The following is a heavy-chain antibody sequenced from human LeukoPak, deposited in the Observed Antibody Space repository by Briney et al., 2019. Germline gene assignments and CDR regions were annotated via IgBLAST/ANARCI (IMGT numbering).Heavy chain of an antibody. J-gene: IGHJ4*02. CDR3: ARVDWYEPSFDY. Sequence: GGSLRLSCAASGFTFNTYWMSWVRQAPGKGLEWVSVIYSGGSTYYADSVKGRFTISRDNSKNTLYLQMNSLRAEDTAVYYCARVDWYEPSFDYWGQGTLVTVSS. CDR1: GFTFNTYW. CDR2: IYSGGST. D-gene: IGHD1-1*01. V-gene: IGHV3-53*01.